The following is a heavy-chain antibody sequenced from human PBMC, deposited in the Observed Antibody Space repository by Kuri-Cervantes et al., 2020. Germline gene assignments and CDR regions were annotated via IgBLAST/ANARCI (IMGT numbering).Heavy chain of an antibody. D-gene: IGHD6-6*01. CDR3: ARGRSRQLDDALDI. CDR2: INPSGGST. CDR1: GYTFTSYY. V-gene: IGHV1-46*01. Sequence: ASVKVSCKASGYTFTSYYMHWVRQAPGQGLEWMGIINPSGGSTNYAQKFQGRVTITADESTSTAYMELSSLRSEDTAVYYCARGRSRQLDDALDIWGQGTMVTVSS. J-gene: IGHJ3*02.